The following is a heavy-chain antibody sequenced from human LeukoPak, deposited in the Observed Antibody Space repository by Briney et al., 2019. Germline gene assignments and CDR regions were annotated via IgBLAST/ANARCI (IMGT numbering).Heavy chain of an antibody. CDR3: ARALGGSGWRFEY. CDR1: GYTFTSYW. D-gene: IGHD6-19*01. V-gene: IGHV5-51*01. CDR2: IWPGDSDT. Sequence: GESLKISCKASGYTFTSYWIAWVRQVPGKGLEFMGVIWPGDSDTRYRPSFQGQVTISADKSISTAYLQWTSLKASDTAMYYCARALGGSGWRFEYWGQGTLVTVSS. J-gene: IGHJ4*02.